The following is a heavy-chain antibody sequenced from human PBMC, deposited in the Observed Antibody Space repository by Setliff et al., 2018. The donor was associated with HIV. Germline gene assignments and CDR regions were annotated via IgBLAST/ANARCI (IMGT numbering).Heavy chain of an antibody. CDR1: GGSISSHY. V-gene: IGHV4-59*11. J-gene: IGHJ4*02. Sequence: SETLSLTCTVSGGSISSHYWSWIRQPPGKGLEWIGSIYYNGITNYNPSLKSRVTVSVDTSKNQFSLKLSSVTAADTAVYYCAREDSSYHYFDSWGQGMLVTVSS. D-gene: IGHD3-22*01. CDR2: IYYNGIT. CDR3: AREDSSYHYFDS.